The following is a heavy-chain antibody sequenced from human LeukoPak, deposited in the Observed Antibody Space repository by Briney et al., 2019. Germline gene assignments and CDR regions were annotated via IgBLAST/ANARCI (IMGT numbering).Heavy chain of an antibody. CDR2: IYYSGST. V-gene: IGHV4-31*03. J-gene: IGHJ4*02. CDR1: GGSISSGGYY. CDR3: ARVEGLDGSGYYLDY. Sequence: PSQTLSLTCTVSGGSISSGGYYWSWIRQHPGKGLEWIGYIYYSGSTYYSPSLKSRVTISVDTSKNQFSLKLSSVTAADTAVYYCARVEGLDGSGYYLDYWGQGTLVTVSS. D-gene: IGHD3-22*01.